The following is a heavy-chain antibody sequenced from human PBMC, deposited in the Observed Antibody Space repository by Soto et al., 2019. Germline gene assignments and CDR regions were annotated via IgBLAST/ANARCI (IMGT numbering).Heavy chain of an antibody. D-gene: IGHD4-17*01. CDR2: ISSSSSTI. J-gene: IGHJ3*02. CDR1: GFTFSSYS. V-gene: IGHV3-48*01. Sequence: EVQLVESGGGLVQPGGSLRLSCAASGFTFSSYSMNWVRQAPGKGLEWVSYISSSSSTIYYADSVKGRFTISRDNAKNSLYLQMNSLRAEDTAVYYCAREDYGDYDGAFDIWGQGTMVTVSS. CDR3: AREDYGDYDGAFDI.